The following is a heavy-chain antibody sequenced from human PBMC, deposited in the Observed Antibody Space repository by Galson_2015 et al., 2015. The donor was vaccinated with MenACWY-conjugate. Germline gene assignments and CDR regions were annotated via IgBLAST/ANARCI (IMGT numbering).Heavy chain of an antibody. CDR3: AGPRPRSGEFDY. V-gene: IGHV6-1*01. Sequence: CAISGDSVSSNSAAWNWLRLSPSTGVEGLGRTYFGSQWDNEYAVSASGRIAIKADRSKNQFSLQLKSVSPDDTAVYYCAGPRPRSGEFDYWDQGLLVTVSS. J-gene: IGHJ4*02. CDR2: TYFGSQWDN. D-gene: IGHD6-19*01. CDR1: GDSVSSNSAA.